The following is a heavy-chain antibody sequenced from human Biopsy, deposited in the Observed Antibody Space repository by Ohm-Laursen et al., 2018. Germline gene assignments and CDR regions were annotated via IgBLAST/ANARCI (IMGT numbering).Heavy chain of an antibody. J-gene: IGHJ4*02. CDR2: INPSGSTT. D-gene: IGHD6-19*01. CDR1: GYSFTSYY. CDR3: ALQSVAQMKNFDY. Sequence: GASVKVSCKASGYSFTSYYMHWVRQAPGQGLEWMGMINPSGSTTSYPQIFQGRVTMTGDTSKSTVYMELSSLRSADTAVYYCALQSVAQMKNFDYWGQGTLVTVSS. V-gene: IGHV1-46*01.